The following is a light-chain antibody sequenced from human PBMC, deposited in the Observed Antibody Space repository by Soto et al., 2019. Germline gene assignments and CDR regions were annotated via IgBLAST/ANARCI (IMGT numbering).Light chain of an antibody. CDR3: LQDYNYPYT. V-gene: IGKV1-6*01. CDR2: AAS. Sequence: AIPMTQSPSSLSASVGDRATITCRASQAIKNDVGWYQQKPGKAPKLLIYAASSLQSGVPSRFSGSGSGTDFTLTVSSLQPEDFATYYCLQDYNYPYTFGQGTKVEIK. J-gene: IGKJ2*01. CDR1: QAIKND.